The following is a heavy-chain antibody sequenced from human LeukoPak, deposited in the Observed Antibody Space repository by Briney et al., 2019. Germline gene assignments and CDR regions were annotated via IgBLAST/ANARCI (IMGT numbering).Heavy chain of an antibody. J-gene: IGHJ4*02. CDR3: ARDSGDYYDSSGYPFDY. V-gene: IGHV3-21*01. CDR2: ISSGSSYI. D-gene: IGHD3-22*01. CDR1: GFTFSSYW. Sequence: GGSLRLSCAASGFTFSSYWVHWVRQALGKGLEWVSSISSGSSYIYYADSVKGRFTISRDNAKNSLYLQMNSLRAEDTAVYYCARDSGDYYDSSGYPFDYWGQGTLVTVSS.